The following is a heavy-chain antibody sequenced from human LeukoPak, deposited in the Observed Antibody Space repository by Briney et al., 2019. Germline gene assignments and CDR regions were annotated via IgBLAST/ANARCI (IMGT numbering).Heavy chain of an antibody. J-gene: IGHJ4*02. Sequence: GGSLRLSCAASGFTFSDYYMSWIRQAPGKGLEWISYISSSGSPIYYADSVKGRFTISRDNAKNSLFLQTNSLRAEDTAVYYCARHEGPKYFYFDYWGQGTLVTVSS. V-gene: IGHV3-11*04. D-gene: IGHD2/OR15-2a*01. CDR2: ISSSGSPI. CDR3: ARHEGPKYFYFDY. CDR1: GFTFSDYY.